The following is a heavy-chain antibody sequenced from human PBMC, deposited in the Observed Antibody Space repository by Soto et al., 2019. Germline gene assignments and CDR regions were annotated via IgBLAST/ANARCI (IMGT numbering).Heavy chain of an antibody. CDR1: GLTLSSYT. CDR3: ARDRGYCNGGSCYYMDV. J-gene: IGHJ6*03. CDR2: IGTSSRAI. D-gene: IGHD2-15*01. Sequence: EVQLVESGGGLVQPGGSLRLSCEASGLTLSSYTINWVAKAPGKGLGWFSYIGTSSRAIHYADSVKGRFTISRDNVKNSLYLQMNSLRDEDTAVYYCARDRGYCNGGSCYYMDVWGKGTTGTVSS. V-gene: IGHV3-48*02.